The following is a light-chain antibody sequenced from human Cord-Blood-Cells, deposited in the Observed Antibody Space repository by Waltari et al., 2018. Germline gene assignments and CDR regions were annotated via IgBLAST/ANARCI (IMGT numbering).Light chain of an antibody. CDR2: EGS. CDR3: CSYAGSSTWV. Sequence: QSALTQPASVSGSPGQSSTISCTGTSSDVGSYNLVSWYQPHPGKAPKLMIYEGSKRPSGVSNRVSGSKSGNTASLTISGLQAEDEADYYCCSYAGSSTWVFGGGTKLTVL. CDR1: SSDVGSYNL. J-gene: IGLJ3*02. V-gene: IGLV2-23*01.